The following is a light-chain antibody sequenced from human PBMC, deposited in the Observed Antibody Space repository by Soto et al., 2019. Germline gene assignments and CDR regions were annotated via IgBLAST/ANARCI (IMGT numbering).Light chain of an antibody. V-gene: IGKV3-20*01. Sequence: EIVLTQSPATLSVSPGEGATLSCRASQSVINSYLAWYQQKPGQAPRLLIYGASSRATGIPDRFSGSGSGTDFTLTISRLEPEDFAVYYCQQYGSSPPITFGQGTRLEIK. CDR2: GAS. J-gene: IGKJ5*01. CDR3: QQYGSSPPIT. CDR1: QSVINSY.